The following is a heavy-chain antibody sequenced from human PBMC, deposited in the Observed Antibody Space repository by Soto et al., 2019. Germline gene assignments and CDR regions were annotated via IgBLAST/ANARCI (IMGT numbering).Heavy chain of an antibody. CDR3: ASAWSIAARFRLGY. J-gene: IGHJ4*02. D-gene: IGHD6-6*01. V-gene: IGHV3-30-3*01. Sequence: GGSLRLSCAASGFTFSSYAMHWVRQAPGKGLEWVAVISYDGSNKYYADSVKGRFTISRDNSKNTLYLQMNSLRAEDTAVYYCASAWSIAARFRLGYWGQGTLVTVSS. CDR2: ISYDGSNK. CDR1: GFTFSSYA.